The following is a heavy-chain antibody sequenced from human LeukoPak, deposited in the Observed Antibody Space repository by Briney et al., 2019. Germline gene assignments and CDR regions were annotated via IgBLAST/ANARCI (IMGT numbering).Heavy chain of an antibody. D-gene: IGHD6-13*01. J-gene: IGHJ4*02. Sequence: GGSLRLSCAASGFTFSSYSMNWVRQAPGKGLEWVSSINSSSSYIYYADSVKGRFTISRDNAKNSLYLQMNSLRAEDTAVYYCARESLDEQLFDYWGQGTLVTVSS. CDR1: GFTFSSYS. CDR2: INSSSSYI. V-gene: IGHV3-21*01. CDR3: ARESLDEQLFDY.